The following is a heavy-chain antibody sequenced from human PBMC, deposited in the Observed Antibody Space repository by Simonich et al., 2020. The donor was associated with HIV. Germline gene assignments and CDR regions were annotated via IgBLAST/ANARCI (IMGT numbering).Heavy chain of an antibody. D-gene: IGHD6-13*01. J-gene: IGHJ4*02. CDR2: LNPNSVGT. V-gene: IGHV1-2*02. CDR3: ARGGLIAAAGTYARIDY. CDR1: GSPFTGYY. Sequence: QVQLVQSGAEVKKPGASVQVSCKASGSPFTGYYIHWVRQAPGQGLEWMGWLNPNSVGTNYAQNVQGRVTMTRDTSISTAYMELSRLRSDDTAVYYCARGGLIAAAGTYARIDYWGQGTLVTVSS.